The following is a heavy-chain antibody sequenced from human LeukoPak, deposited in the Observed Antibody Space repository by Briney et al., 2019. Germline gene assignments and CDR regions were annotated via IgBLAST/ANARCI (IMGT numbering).Heavy chain of an antibody. CDR1: GFTVSSNY. Sequence: AGGSLRLSCAASGFTVSSNYMSWVRQAPGKGLEWVSVIYSGGSTYDADSVMGRFTISRDNSKNTLYLQMNSLRAEDTAVYYCASAGNRPLDYWGQGTLVTVSS. CDR2: IYSGGST. V-gene: IGHV3-53*01. J-gene: IGHJ4*02. CDR3: ASAGNRPLDY.